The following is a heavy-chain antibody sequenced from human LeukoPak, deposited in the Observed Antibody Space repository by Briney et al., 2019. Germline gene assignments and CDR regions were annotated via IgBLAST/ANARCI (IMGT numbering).Heavy chain of an antibody. CDR2: ISYDGSNK. V-gene: IGHV3-30-3*01. CDR1: GFTFSSYA. CDR3: ARVDTAMVKDDAFDI. Sequence: PGGSLRLSCAASGFTFSSYALHWVRQAPGKGLEWMAVISYDGSNKYYADSVKGRFTISRDNSKNTLYLQMNSLRAEDTAVYYCARVDTAMVKDDAFDIWGQGTMVTVSS. J-gene: IGHJ3*02. D-gene: IGHD5-18*01.